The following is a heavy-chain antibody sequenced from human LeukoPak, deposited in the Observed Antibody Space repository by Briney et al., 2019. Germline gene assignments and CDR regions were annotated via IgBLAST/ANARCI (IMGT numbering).Heavy chain of an antibody. D-gene: IGHD3/OR15-3a*01. CDR1: GGSISSGSYY. J-gene: IGHJ3*02. Sequence: SETLSLTCTVSGGSISSGSYYWSWIRQPAGKGLEWIGRIYSSGSTNYNPSLKSRVTISVDTSKNQFSLKLSSVTAADTAVYYCARDSSDYDAFDIWGQGTMVTVSS. CDR2: IYSSGST. V-gene: IGHV4-61*02. CDR3: ARDSSDYDAFDI.